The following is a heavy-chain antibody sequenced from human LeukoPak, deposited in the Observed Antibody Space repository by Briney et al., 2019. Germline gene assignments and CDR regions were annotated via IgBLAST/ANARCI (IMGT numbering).Heavy chain of an antibody. CDR3: ARAHPTYGDYGANWFDP. J-gene: IGHJ5*02. Sequence: GASVKVSCKASGYTFTSYGISWVRQAPGQGLEWMGWISAYNGNTNYAQKLQGRVTMTTDTSTSTACMELRSLRSDDTAVYYCARAHPTYGDYGANWFDPWGQGTLVTVSS. D-gene: IGHD4-17*01. V-gene: IGHV1-18*01. CDR1: GYTFTSYG. CDR2: ISAYNGNT.